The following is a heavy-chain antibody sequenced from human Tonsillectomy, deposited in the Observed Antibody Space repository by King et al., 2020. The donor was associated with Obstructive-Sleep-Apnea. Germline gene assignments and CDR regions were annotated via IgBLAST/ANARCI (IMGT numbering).Heavy chain of an antibody. D-gene: IGHD6-19*01. CDR3: ARDRRYRSGWSPGYSDL. CDR1: GFTFSSFA. Sequence: VQLVESGGGVVQPGRSLRLSCAASGFTFSSFAMHWVRQAPGKGLECVAVISYDGGNKYYADSVKGRFTISRDNSKNTLYMQMNSLRPEDTAVYYCARDRRYRSGWSPGYSDLWGRGTLVTVSS. V-gene: IGHV3-30*04. CDR2: ISYDGGNK. J-gene: IGHJ2*01.